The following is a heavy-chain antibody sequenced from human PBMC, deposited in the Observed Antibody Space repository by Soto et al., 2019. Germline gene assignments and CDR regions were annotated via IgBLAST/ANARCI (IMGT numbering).Heavy chain of an antibody. CDR3: ARGHDYGGNSEAFDI. J-gene: IGHJ3*02. D-gene: IGHD2-21*02. CDR2: ILPIFGTA. V-gene: IGHV1-69*12. CDR1: GGTFSTDA. Sequence: QVQLVQSGAEVKKPGSSVKVSCKASGGTFSTDAINWVRQAPGQGPEWMGGILPIFGTADYAQKFQGRVTITADVSTTTAYKELSSLRSEDTAVYYCARGHDYGGNSEAFDIWGQGTMVTVSS.